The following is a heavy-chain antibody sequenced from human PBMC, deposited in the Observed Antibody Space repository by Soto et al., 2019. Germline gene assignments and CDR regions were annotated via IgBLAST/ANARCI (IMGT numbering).Heavy chain of an antibody. V-gene: IGHV1-18*01. J-gene: IGHJ3*02. CDR1: GYTFSTYG. D-gene: IGHD5-18*01. CDR3: ARYRGYSPDSFDI. Sequence: QVQLVQSGGEVKKPGASVKVSCKASGYTFSTYGISWVRQAPGQGLKWMGWIGAYNGDTNYAQELQGRVTMTTDTSTSTAYMELTSLRSDDTAIYYCARYRGYSPDSFDIWGQGTMVTVNS. CDR2: IGAYNGDT.